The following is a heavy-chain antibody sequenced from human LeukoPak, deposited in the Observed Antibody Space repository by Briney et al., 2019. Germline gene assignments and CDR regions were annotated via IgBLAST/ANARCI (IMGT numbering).Heavy chain of an antibody. CDR3: ARVSGGYHDY. D-gene: IGHD3-22*01. CDR1: GFTFSSYS. V-gene: IGHV3-21*01. Sequence: GGSLRLSCAASGFTFSSYSMNWVRQAPGKGLEWVSSISGSSSYIYYADSVKGRFTISRDNAKNSLYLQMNSLRAEDTAVYYCARVSGGYHDYWGQGTLVTVSS. J-gene: IGHJ4*02. CDR2: ISGSSSYI.